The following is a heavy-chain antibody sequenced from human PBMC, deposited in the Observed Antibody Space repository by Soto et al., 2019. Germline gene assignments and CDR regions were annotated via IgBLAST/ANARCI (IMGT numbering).Heavy chain of an antibody. CDR3: ARRDSGGFYRFFDS. Sequence: SXKVSFKASGGSXTTNPIRWVRQAPGQGLEWMGGTGSGTGPGNHAQKFQGTLTVTADKSTITVYMELTNLSSEDTAVYYCARRDSGGFYRFFDSWGQGTLVTVSS. V-gene: IGHV1-69*06. J-gene: IGHJ4*02. CDR1: GGSXTTNP. D-gene: IGHD2-15*01. CDR2: TGSGTGPG.